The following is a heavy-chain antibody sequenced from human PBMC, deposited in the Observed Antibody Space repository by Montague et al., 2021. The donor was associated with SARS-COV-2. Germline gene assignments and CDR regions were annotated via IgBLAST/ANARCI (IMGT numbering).Heavy chain of an antibody. D-gene: IGHD6-19*01. CDR1: GFTFDDYA. CDR3: AKGEIGSGWYGAFDI. Sequence: SLRLSCAASGFTFDDYAVHWVRQAPGKGLEWVSGISWNSGNIGYADSVKGRFTISRDNAKNSLYLQMNSLRAEDTALYYCAKGEIGSGWYGAFDIWGQGTMVTVSS. CDR2: ISWNSGNI. V-gene: IGHV3-9*01. J-gene: IGHJ3*02.